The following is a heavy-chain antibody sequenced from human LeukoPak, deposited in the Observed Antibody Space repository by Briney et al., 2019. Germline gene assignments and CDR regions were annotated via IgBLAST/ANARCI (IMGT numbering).Heavy chain of an antibody. D-gene: IGHD4-23*01. Sequence: PGGSLRLSCAASGFTFSSYAMHWVRQAPGKGLEWVSYISSSSSTIYYADSVKGRFTISRDNAKNSLYLQMNSLRAEDTAVYYCARPLDYGGKGDFDYWGQGTLVTVSS. J-gene: IGHJ4*02. CDR2: ISSSSSTI. CDR1: GFTFSSYA. CDR3: ARPLDYGGKGDFDY. V-gene: IGHV3-48*04.